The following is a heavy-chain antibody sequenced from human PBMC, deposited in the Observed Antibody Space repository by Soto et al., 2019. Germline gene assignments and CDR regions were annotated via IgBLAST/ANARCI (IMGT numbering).Heavy chain of an antibody. V-gene: IGHV3-7*01. CDR3: ARGVGEYDILTGYLGLGWFDP. CDR1: GFTFSSYW. J-gene: IGHJ5*02. Sequence: EVQLVESGGGLVQPGGSLRLSCAASGFTFSSYWMSWVRQAPGKGLEWVANIKQDGSEKYYVDSVKGRFTISRDNAKNSLYLQMNSLRAEDTAVYYCARGVGEYDILTGYLGLGWFDPWGQVSLVTVSS. CDR2: IKQDGSEK. D-gene: IGHD3-9*01.